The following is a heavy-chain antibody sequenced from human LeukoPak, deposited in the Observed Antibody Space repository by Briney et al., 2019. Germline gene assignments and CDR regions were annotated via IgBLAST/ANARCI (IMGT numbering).Heavy chain of an antibody. J-gene: IGHJ6*02. Sequence: PGGSLRPSCAASGFTFSGYGMHWVRQAPGKGLEWVAVIWYDGSNKYYADSVKGRFTISRDNSKNTLYLQMNSLRAEDTAVYYCARVGPPRQQEYYYGMDVWGQGTTVTVSS. V-gene: IGHV3-33*01. CDR3: ARVGPPRQQEYYYGMDV. CDR1: GFTFSGYG. D-gene: IGHD6-6*01. CDR2: IWYDGSNK.